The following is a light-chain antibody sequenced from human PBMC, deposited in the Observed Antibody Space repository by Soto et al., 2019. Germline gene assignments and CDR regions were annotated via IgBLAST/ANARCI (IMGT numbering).Light chain of an antibody. CDR2: AAS. CDR3: QQLNSNPPFA. CDR1: QGISSY. V-gene: IGKV1-9*01. Sequence: IQLTQSPSSLSASVGDRVTITCRASQGISSYLAWYQHKPGKAPKLLIYAASTLQSGVPSRFSGSGSGTDFTLTISSLQPEDFATYYCQQLNSNPPFAFGPGTKVDIK. J-gene: IGKJ3*01.